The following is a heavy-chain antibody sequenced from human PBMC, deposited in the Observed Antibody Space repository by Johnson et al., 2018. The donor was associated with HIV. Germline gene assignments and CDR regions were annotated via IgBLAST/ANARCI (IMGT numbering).Heavy chain of an antibody. CDR2: ISYDGSNK. Sequence: VQLVESGGGVVQPGRSLRLSCAASGFTFSSYAMHWVRQAPGKGLEWVAVISYDGSNKYYADSVKGRFTISRDNSKNTLYLQMNSLRVEDTAVYYCAREGGQWLDPPLAFDIWGQGTMVTVSS. J-gene: IGHJ3*02. CDR3: AREGGQWLDPPLAFDI. CDR1: GFTFSSYA. V-gene: IGHV3-30-3*01. D-gene: IGHD6-19*01.